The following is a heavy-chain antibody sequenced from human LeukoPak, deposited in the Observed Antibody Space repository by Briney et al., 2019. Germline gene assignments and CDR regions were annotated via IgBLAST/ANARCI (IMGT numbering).Heavy chain of an antibody. J-gene: IGHJ4*02. CDR1: GGSITSNN. D-gene: IGHD5-18*01. Sequence: ETLSLTCAVSGGSITSNNLWSWVRQPPGKGLEWVSSISSSSSYIYYADSVKGRFTISRDNAKNSLYLQMNSLRAEDTAVYYCATRRGLWLPDYWGQGTLVTVSS. CDR3: ATRRGLWLPDY. CDR2: ISSSSSYI. V-gene: IGHV3-21*01.